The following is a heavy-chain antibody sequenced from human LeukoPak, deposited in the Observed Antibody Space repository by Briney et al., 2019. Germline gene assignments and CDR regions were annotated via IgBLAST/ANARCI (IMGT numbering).Heavy chain of an antibody. D-gene: IGHD6-13*01. CDR1: GFTFYDYG. CDR2: ISWNSASV. V-gene: IGHV3-9*01. Sequence: GGSLRLSCEASGFTFYDYGMHWVRHAPGKGLEWVSTISWNSASVGYVDSVKGQFTISRDNAKKTLYLQMNSLRPEDTALYYCAKDYGYSSSWYDYWGQGTLVTVSS. J-gene: IGHJ4*02. CDR3: AKDYGYSSSWYDY.